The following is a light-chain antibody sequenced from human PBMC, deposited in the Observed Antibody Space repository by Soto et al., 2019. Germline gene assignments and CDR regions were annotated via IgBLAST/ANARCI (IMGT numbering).Light chain of an antibody. V-gene: IGKV3-15*01. CDR1: QSISDT. CDR2: GAS. CDR3: QQYINWPRT. Sequence: EIVMTQSPDTLSVSPGGRAALSCRASQSISDTLAWYQQKPGQAPRLLIYGASTRAPGFPARFSGSGSGTEFSLTISSLQSEDFAVYYCQQYINWPRTFGQGTKVDIK. J-gene: IGKJ1*01.